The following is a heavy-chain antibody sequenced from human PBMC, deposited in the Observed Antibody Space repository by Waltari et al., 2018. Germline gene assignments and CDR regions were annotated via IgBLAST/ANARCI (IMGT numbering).Heavy chain of an antibody. Sequence: QVHLVQSGAEVKTPGASVKVSCKASAYTFSTYGLTWMRQAPGQGLEWLGWISAHDGNTNYAPILQDRVPLTTDTSPYTAYMELNSLRPDDTAVYYCATAVGGNMEFDSWGHGSLVTVSS. V-gene: IGHV1-18*01. J-gene: IGHJ4*01. D-gene: IGHD6-19*01. CDR3: ATAVGGNMEFDS. CDR2: ISAHDGNT. CDR1: AYTFSTYG.